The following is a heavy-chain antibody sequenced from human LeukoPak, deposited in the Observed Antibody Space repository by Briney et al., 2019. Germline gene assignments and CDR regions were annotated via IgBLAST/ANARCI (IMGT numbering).Heavy chain of an antibody. CDR1: GYTFTSYA. D-gene: IGHD3-22*01. Sequence: ASVKVSCKASGYTFTSYAMNWVRQAPGQGLEWMGWINTNTGNPTYAQGFTGRFVFSLDTSVSTAYLQISSLKAEDTAVYYCARDEAYYYDSSGYSGVAFDIWGQGTVVTVSS. V-gene: IGHV7-4-1*02. J-gene: IGHJ3*02. CDR2: INTNTGNP. CDR3: ARDEAYYYDSSGYSGVAFDI.